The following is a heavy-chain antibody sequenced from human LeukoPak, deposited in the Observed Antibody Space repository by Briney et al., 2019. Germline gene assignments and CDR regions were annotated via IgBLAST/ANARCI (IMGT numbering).Heavy chain of an antibody. Sequence: GGSLRLSCATSGFTFSDYYMSWIRQAPGKGLEWVSYISSSGSTIYYADSVKGRFTISRDNAKNSLYLQMNSLRAEDTAVYYCAREGREQWLVRLNYMDVWGKGTTVTVSS. D-gene: IGHD6-19*01. CDR1: GFTFSDYY. V-gene: IGHV3-11*04. CDR2: ISSSGSTI. CDR3: AREGREQWLVRLNYMDV. J-gene: IGHJ6*03.